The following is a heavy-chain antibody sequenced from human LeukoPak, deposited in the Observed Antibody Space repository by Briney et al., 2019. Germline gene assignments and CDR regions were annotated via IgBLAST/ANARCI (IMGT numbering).Heavy chain of an antibody. CDR2: MNPNSGNT. Sequence: VASVKVSCKASGYTFTSYDINWVRQATGQGLEWMGWMNPNSGNTGYAQKFQGRVTITRNTSISTAYMELSSLRSEDTAVYYCARWNYYDSSGTWGRRVNYYYYYMDVWGKGTTVTVSS. V-gene: IGHV1-8*03. J-gene: IGHJ6*03. D-gene: IGHD3-22*01. CDR1: GYTFTSYD. CDR3: ARWNYYDSSGTWGRRVNYYYYYMDV.